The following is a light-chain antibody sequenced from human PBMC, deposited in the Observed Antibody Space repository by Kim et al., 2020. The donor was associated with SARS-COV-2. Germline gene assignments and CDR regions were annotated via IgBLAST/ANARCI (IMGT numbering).Light chain of an antibody. J-gene: IGKJ2*01. CDR1: QSVSNN. CDR3: HQYNDWPPGDT. CDR2: GAS. Sequence: SPGERATLSCRASQSVSNNLAWYQHKPGQPPILLIYGASTRATGVPARFSGSGSGTDFTLTVSSLQSEDFAVYYCHQYNDWPPGDTFGQGTKLEI. V-gene: IGKV3-15*01.